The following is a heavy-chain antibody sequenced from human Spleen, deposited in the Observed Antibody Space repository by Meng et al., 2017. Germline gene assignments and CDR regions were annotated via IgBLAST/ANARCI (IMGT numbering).Heavy chain of an antibody. V-gene: IGHV4-34*01. D-gene: IGHD4-11*01. Sequence: QVYLQPGGVGVLKPSETLSLTFVVSGGSFSYYYWSLTRQPPGKGVELIGEINHRGNTNYNSFLESRVTISVDTSQNSLSLKLISVAAADSAVYYCARGPTTVAHDFDYWGQGTLVTVSS. CDR2: INHRGNT. CDR1: GGSFSYYY. CDR3: ARGPTTVAHDFDY. J-gene: IGHJ4*02.